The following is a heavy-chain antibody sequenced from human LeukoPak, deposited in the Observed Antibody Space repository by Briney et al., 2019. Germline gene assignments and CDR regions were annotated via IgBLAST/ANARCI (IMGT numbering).Heavy chain of an antibody. CDR1: GGSISSGGYY. CDR3: ARGSEIFDY. CDR2: ISYSGST. J-gene: IGHJ4*02. V-gene: IGHV4-31*03. D-gene: IGHD5-24*01. Sequence: SETLSLTCTASGGSISSGGYYWSWVRQHPGKGLEWIGFISYSGSTYYNPSLKSRVTISVDTSKTQFSLKLNSVTAADTAVYYCARGSEIFDYWGQGTLVTVSS.